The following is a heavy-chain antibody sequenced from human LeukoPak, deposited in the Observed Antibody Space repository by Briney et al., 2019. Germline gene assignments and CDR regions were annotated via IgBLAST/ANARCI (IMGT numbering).Heavy chain of an antibody. CDR2: INPNSGGT. J-gene: IGHJ3*02. D-gene: IGHD2-15*01. V-gene: IGHV1-2*02. Sequence: ASVKVSCKTSGYIFTSNYIHWVRQAPGQGLEWTGWINPNSGGTNYAQKFQGRVTMTRDTSISTAYMELSRLRSDDTAVYYCARDRFDIVVVVAATSAFDIWGQGTMVTVSS. CDR1: GYIFTSNY. CDR3: ARDRFDIVVVVAATSAFDI.